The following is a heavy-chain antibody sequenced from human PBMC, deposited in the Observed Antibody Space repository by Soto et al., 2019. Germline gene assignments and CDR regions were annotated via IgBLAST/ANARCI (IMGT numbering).Heavy chain of an antibody. CDR2: INHSGST. D-gene: IGHD2-21*02. Sequence: SETLSLTCAVYGGSFSGYYWSWIRQPPGKGLEWIGEINHSGSTNYNPSLKSRVTISVDTSKNQFSLKLSSVTAADTAVYYCAVRHIVVVTAIPFDFWGQGTLVTVSS. V-gene: IGHV4-34*01. CDR1: GGSFSGYY. J-gene: IGHJ4*02. CDR3: AVRHIVVVTAIPFDF.